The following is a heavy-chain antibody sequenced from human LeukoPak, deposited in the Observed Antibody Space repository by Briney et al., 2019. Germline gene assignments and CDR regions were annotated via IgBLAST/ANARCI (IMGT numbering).Heavy chain of an antibody. V-gene: IGHV4-34*01. Sequence: SETLSLTCAVYGGSFSGYYWSWIRQPPGKGLEWIGEINHSGSTNYNPSLKSRVTMSVDTSKNQFSLKLSSVTAADTAVYYCARASITRVAFDIWGQGTMVTVSS. CDR2: INHSGST. D-gene: IGHD3-10*01. CDR3: ARASITRVAFDI. J-gene: IGHJ3*02. CDR1: GGSFSGYY.